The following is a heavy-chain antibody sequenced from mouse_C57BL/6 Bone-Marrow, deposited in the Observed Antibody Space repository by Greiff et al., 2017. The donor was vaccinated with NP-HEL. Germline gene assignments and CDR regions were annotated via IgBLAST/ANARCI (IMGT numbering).Heavy chain of an antibody. V-gene: IGHV14-4*01. Sequence: VQLKESGAELVRPGASVKLSCTASGFNIKDDYMHWVKQRPEQGLEWIGWIDPENGDTAYASKFQGKATITADTSSNTAYLQLSSLTSEDTAVYYCTTGGYSWFAYWGQGTLVTVSA. D-gene: IGHD2-3*01. CDR1: GFNIKDDY. J-gene: IGHJ3*01. CDR3: TTGGYSWFAY. CDR2: IDPENGDT.